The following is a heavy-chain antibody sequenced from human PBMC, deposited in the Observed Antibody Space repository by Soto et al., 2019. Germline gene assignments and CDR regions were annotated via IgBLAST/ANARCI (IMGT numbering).Heavy chain of an antibody. J-gene: IGHJ5*02. D-gene: IGHD3-16*01. V-gene: IGHV5-10-1*01. Sequence: PGESLKISCKGSGYSFTTYRIGWIRQMPGNGLEWMGKIHPSDSKTNYSPSFQGHVTFSSDKSISTAYLQWSSLKTSDTAVYYCARLAFGESINWFDPWGQGTLVTVSS. CDR3: ARLAFGESINWFDP. CDR2: IHPSDSKT. CDR1: GYSFTTYR.